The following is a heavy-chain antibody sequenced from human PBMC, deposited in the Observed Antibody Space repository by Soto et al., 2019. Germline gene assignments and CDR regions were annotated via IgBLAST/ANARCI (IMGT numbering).Heavy chain of an antibody. J-gene: IGHJ4*02. CDR2: IYHSGST. D-gene: IGHD6-13*01. Sequence: PSETLSLTCAVSGGSISSGGYSWSWIRQPPGKGLEWIGYIYHSGSTYYTPSLRSRVTISVDTSKNQFSLKLASVAAADTATYFCARLQAAVPHYWGQGTLVTVSS. CDR3: ARLQAAVPHY. CDR1: GGSISSGGYS. V-gene: IGHV4-30-2*03.